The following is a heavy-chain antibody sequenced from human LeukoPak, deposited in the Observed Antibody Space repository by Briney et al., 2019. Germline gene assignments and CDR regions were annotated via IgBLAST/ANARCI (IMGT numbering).Heavy chain of an antibody. CDR3: ARWAGGWLDY. V-gene: IGHV3-48*02. D-gene: IGHD6-19*01. J-gene: IGHJ4*02. Sequence: GGSLRLSCAASGFTFGAHSMSWVRHAPGKGLECVSYITRSGTTLNYADSLKGRFTISRDNAKNSLFLQMNSLRDEDTGVYYCARWAGGWLDYWGQGTLVTVSS. CDR2: ITRSGTTL. CDR1: GFTFGAHS.